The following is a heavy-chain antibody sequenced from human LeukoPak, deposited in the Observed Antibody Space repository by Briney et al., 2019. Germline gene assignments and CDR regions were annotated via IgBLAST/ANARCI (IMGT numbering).Heavy chain of an antibody. CDR3: ARGSSAYEF. V-gene: IGHV3-23*01. CDR1: GFSFTTYA. J-gene: IGHJ4*02. CDR2: ISPSGGGT. Sequence: GSLRLSCAASGFSFTTYAMNWVREAPGKGLEWVSTISPSGGGTYYADSVKGRFTISRDNSNNSLYLQMNSLRAEDTAVYYCARGSSAYEFWGQGTLVTVSS. D-gene: IGHD5-12*01.